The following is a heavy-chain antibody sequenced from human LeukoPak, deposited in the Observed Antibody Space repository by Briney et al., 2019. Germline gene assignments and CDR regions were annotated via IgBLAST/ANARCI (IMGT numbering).Heavy chain of an antibody. J-gene: IGHJ4*02. V-gene: IGHV3-30*18. CDR3: AKDPYGSGSYFPYYFDY. Sequence: PGMSLRLSCAASGFTFSSYGMHWVRQAPGKGLEWVAVISYDGSNKYYADSVKGRFTISRDNSKNTLYLQMNSLRAEDTAVYYCAKDPYGSGSYFPYYFDYWGQGTLVTVSS. D-gene: IGHD3-10*01. CDR1: GFTFSSYG. CDR2: ISYDGSNK.